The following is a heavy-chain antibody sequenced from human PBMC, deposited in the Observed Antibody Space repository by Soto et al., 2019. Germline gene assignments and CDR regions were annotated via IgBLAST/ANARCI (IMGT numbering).Heavy chain of an antibody. CDR2: ISAYNGNT. Sequence: ASVKVSCKASCYTFTSYGISWVRQAPGQGLEWMGWISAYNGNTNYAQKLQGRVTMTTDTSTSTAYMELRSLRSDDTAVYYCARGPGSGSYYSKYYYYGMDVWGQGTTVTVSS. J-gene: IGHJ6*02. CDR1: CYTFTSYG. CDR3: ARGPGSGSYYSKYYYYGMDV. V-gene: IGHV1-18*04. D-gene: IGHD3-10*01.